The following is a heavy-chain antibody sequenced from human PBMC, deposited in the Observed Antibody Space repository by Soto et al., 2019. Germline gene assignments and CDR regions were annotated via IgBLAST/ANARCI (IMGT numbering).Heavy chain of an antibody. CDR1: GFTFSNYA. CDR2: ISSDGHHN. D-gene: IGHD3-22*01. J-gene: IGHJ5*02. CDR3: ARGFIVVVKQDRFDP. Sequence: QVQLMESGGGVVQPGRSLRLSCAASGFTFSNYAMHWVRQPPGRGLEWVAVISSDGHHNYYADSVKGRFTISRDNSNDTLSLQVNSLRSEDTAVYFCARGFIVVVKQDRFDPWGQGALVTVSS. V-gene: IGHV3-30-3*01.